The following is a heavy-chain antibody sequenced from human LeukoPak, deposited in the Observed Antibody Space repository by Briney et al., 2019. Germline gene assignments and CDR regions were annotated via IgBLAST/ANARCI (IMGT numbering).Heavy chain of an antibody. CDR1: GYTFCDYY. CDR2: NSSRSSYT. J-gene: IGHJ5*02. CDR3: ARGGRSGPNWFDP. Sequence: GGSLRLFYAASGYTFCDYYMSWIRRPPGKGLEWVSYNSSRSSYTNYADSVKGRFTISRDNAKNSLYRQMNSLRAEDTAVYYCARGGRSGPNWFDPWGQGTLATVSS. D-gene: IGHD1-26*01. V-gene: IGHV3-11*06.